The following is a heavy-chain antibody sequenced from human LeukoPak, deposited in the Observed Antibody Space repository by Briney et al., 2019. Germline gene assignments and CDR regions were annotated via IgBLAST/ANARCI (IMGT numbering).Heavy chain of an antibody. J-gene: IGHJ4*02. D-gene: IGHD3-10*01. CDR3: ASTTRGHNSGSYQFDY. Sequence: GGSLRLSCAASGFTFSSYAMSWVRQAPGKGLEWVSYISSGSGTIYYAESVKGRFTISRDNAKNSLYLQMNSLRAEDTAVYYCASTTRGHNSGSYQFDYWGQGTLVTVSS. V-gene: IGHV3-48*04. CDR1: GFTFSSYA. CDR2: ISSGSGTI.